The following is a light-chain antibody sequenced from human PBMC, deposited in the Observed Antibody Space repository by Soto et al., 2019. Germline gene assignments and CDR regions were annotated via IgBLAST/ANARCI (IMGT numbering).Light chain of an antibody. CDR1: QSVYNY. CDR2: GAS. J-gene: IGKJ2*01. V-gene: IGKV3-11*01. Sequence: EIVLTQSPATLSLPPGERATLSCRASQSVYNYLAWYQQKPGQAPRLLIYGASNRATGIPARFSGSGSGTDFTFTISSLEPEDFAVYYCQQRSNWPRTFGQGTKLEIK. CDR3: QQRSNWPRT.